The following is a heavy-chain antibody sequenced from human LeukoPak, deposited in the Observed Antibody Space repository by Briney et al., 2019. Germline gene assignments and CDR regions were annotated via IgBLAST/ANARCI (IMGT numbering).Heavy chain of an antibody. D-gene: IGHD6-19*01. CDR1: GYSFTSYW. J-gene: IGHJ4*02. Sequence: GESLKISCKGSGYSFTSYWIGWVRQMPGKGLEWMGIIYPGDSDTRYSPSFQGQVTISADKSISTAYLQWSSLKASDTAMYYCARQRAGVGIAVAGTFDYWGQGTLVTVSS. CDR3: ARQRAGVGIAVAGTFDY. V-gene: IGHV5-51*01. CDR2: IYPGDSDT.